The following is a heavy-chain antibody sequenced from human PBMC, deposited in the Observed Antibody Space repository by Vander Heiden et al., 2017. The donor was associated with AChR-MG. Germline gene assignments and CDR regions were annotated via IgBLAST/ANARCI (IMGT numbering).Heavy chain of an antibody. D-gene: IGHD6-6*01. CDR3: ARAARGTSQLVRKGYYYYYMDV. J-gene: IGHJ6*03. V-gene: IGHV1-8*01. CDR2: MNPNSGNT. Sequence: QVQLVQSGAEVKKPGASVKVSCKASGYTFTSYDINWVRQATGQGLEWMGWMNPNSGNTGYAQKFQGRVTMTRNTSISTAYMELSSLRSEDTAVYYCARAARGTSQLVRKGYYYYYMDVWGKGTTVTVSS. CDR1: GYTFTSYD.